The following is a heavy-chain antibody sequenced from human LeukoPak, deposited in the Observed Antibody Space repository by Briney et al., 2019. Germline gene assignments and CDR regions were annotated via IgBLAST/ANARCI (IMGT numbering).Heavy chain of an antibody. J-gene: IGHJ5*02. D-gene: IGHD5-12*01. CDR1: GGSIRSTTYY. CDR3: ARGRVVTTSFWFDP. V-gene: IGHV4-39*07. CDR2: IYYSGNT. Sequence: SETLSLTCTVSGGSIRSTTYYWGWIRQPPGKGLEWIGSIYYSGNTYYNPSLKSRVTISVDTSKNQFSLKLSSVTAADTAVYYCARGRVVTTSFWFDPWGQGTLVTVSS.